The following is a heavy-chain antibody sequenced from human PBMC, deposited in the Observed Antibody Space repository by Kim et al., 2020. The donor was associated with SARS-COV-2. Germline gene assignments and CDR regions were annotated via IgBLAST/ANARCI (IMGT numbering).Heavy chain of an antibody. J-gene: IGHJ4*02. CDR3: TTGWVFGVAPITFDY. D-gene: IGHD3-3*01. Sequence: APVKGRFTISRDDSKNTLYLQMNSLKTEDTAVYYCTTGWVFGVAPITFDYWGQGTLVTVSS. V-gene: IGHV3-15*01.